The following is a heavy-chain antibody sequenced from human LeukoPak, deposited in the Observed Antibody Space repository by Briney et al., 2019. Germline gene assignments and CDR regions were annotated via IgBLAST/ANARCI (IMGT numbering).Heavy chain of an antibody. J-gene: IGHJ4*02. CDR3: ARDPWAVVIQYYFDY. V-gene: IGHV1-46*01. D-gene: IGHD3-22*01. CDR1: GYTFTSYY. CDR2: INPSGGST. Sequence: ASVKVSCKASGYTFTSYYMHWVRQAPGQGLEWMGIINPSGGSTSYAQKFQGRVTMTRDTSTSTVYMELNSLRAEDTAVYYCARDPWAVVIQYYFDYWGQGTLVTVSS.